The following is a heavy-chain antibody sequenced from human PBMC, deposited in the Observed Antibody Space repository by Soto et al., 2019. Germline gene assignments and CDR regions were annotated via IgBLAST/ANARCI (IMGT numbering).Heavy chain of an antibody. V-gene: IGHV1-69*01. Sequence: QVQLVQSGAEVKKPGSSVKVSCKASGGTFSSYAISWVRQAPGQGLEWMGGIIPIFGTANYAQKFQGRVTITAEEPTSTAYMELSSLRSEDTAVYYCARDPPHVTYYDSSGYYYDPFYFQLWGQGSLVTVSS. D-gene: IGHD3-22*01. J-gene: IGHJ1*01. CDR1: GGTFSSYA. CDR3: ARDPPHVTYYDSSGYYYDPFYFQL. CDR2: IIPIFGTA.